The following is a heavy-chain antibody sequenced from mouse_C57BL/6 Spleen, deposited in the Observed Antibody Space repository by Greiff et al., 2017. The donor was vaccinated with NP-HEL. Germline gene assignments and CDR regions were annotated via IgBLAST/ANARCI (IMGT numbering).Heavy chain of an antibody. CDR1: GFTFSSYT. CDR3: ARGFYYYAMDY. Sequence: EVQLVESGGGLVKPGGSLKLSCAASGFTFSSYTMSWVRQTPEKRLEWVATISGGGGNTYYPDSVKGRFTISRDNAKNTLYLQMSSLRSEDTALYYCARGFYYYAMDYWGQGTSVTVSS. V-gene: IGHV5-9*01. J-gene: IGHJ4*01. CDR2: ISGGGGNT.